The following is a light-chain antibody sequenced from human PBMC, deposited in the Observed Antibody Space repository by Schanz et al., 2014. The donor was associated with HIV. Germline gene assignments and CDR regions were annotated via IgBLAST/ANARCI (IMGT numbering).Light chain of an antibody. CDR3: QRYGSSPT. V-gene: IGKV3-20*01. CDR2: GAS. J-gene: IGKJ4*01. Sequence: EIVLTQSPGTLSLSPGERVTLSCRASHSLTSSYLAWYQQKPGQAPRLLIYGASRRATGIPDRFSGSGSGADFTLTISRLEPEDFAVYYCQRYGSSPTFGGGTKVEIK. CDR1: HSLTSSY.